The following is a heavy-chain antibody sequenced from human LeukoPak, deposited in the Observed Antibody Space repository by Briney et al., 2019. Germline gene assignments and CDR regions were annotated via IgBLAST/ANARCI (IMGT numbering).Heavy chain of an antibody. J-gene: IGHJ4*02. CDR1: GGSISSGDYY. CDR2: IYYSGST. CDR3: ARDDYYGSGTYYRAFGN. Sequence: SETLSLTCTVSGGSISSGDYYWSWIRQPPGKGLEWIGYIYYSGSTYYNPSLKSRVTISVDTSKNQFSLNLGSVTAADTAVYYCARDDYYGSGTYYRAFGNWGQGTLVTVSS. D-gene: IGHD3-10*01. V-gene: IGHV4-30-4*01.